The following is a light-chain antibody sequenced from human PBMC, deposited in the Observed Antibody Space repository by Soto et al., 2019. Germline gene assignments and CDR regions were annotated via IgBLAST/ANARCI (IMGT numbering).Light chain of an antibody. Sequence: AIRMTQSPSSLSASTGDRVTITCRASQGISSYLAWYQQKPGKAPKLLIYAASTLQSGVPSRFSDSGSGTDFTLTISCLQSEDFATYYCQQYYSYPPFFGGGTKVEIK. CDR3: QQYYSYPPF. V-gene: IGKV1-8*01. CDR2: AAS. J-gene: IGKJ4*01. CDR1: QGISSY.